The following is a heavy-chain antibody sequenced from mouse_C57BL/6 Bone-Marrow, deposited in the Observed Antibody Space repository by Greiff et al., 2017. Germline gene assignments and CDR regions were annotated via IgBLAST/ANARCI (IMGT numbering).Heavy chain of an antibody. CDR3: AKNVLLFYYDYDVDYAMDY. D-gene: IGHD2-4*01. Sequence: QVQLQQSGPGLVQPSQSLSITCTVSGFSLTSYGVHWVRQPPGKGLEWLGVIWSGGSTDYNAAFISRLSISKDNSKSQVFFKMNSLQADDTAIYYCAKNVLLFYYDYDVDYAMDYWGQGTSVTVSS. CDR2: IWSGGST. J-gene: IGHJ4*01. V-gene: IGHV2-4*01. CDR1: GFSLTSYG.